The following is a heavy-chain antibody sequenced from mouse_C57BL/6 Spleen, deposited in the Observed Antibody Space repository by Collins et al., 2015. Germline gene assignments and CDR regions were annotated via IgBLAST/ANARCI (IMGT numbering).Heavy chain of an antibody. CDR3: ARGPMITSLAY. CDR1: GYSFTSYW. V-gene: IGHV1S126*01. D-gene: IGHD2-4*01. Sequence: QVQLQQSGPQLVRPGASVKISCKASGYSFTSYWMHWVKQRPGQGLEWIGMIDPSDSETRLNQKFKDKATLTVDKSSSTAYMQLSSPTSEDSAVYYCARGPMITSLAYWGQGTLVTVSA. CDR2: IDPSDSET. J-gene: IGHJ3*01.